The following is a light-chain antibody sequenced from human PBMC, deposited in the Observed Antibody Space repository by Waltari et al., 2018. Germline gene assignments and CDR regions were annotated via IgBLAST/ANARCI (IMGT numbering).Light chain of an antibody. CDR3: QHYVSLPAT. V-gene: IGKV3-20*01. Sequence: EIVLTQSPGTLFLSPGEGATLSCRASQSVNRTLAWYQQKPGQAPRLLIYGASRRATGIPERFSGSGSGTDFSLTISRLEPDDSAVYFCQHYVSLPATFGQGTKVEIK. J-gene: IGKJ1*01. CDR2: GAS. CDR1: QSVNRT.